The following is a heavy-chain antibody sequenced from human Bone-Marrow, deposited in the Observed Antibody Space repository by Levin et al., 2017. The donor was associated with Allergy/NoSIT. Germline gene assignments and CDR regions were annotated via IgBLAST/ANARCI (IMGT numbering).Heavy chain of an antibody. CDR3: MRRRIATTTTGENWFDP. V-gene: IGHV1-69*13. CDR2: IIPVFGRT. D-gene: IGHD1-26*01. CDR1: GGTFSSYE. J-gene: IGHJ5*02. Sequence: ASVKVSCKASGGTFSSYEINWVRQAPGQGLEWMGGIIPVFGRTNYAQKYQGRLSVTADESTTTAYMELSSLRSNDTAVYYCMRRRIATTTTGENWFDPWGQGTLVTVSS.